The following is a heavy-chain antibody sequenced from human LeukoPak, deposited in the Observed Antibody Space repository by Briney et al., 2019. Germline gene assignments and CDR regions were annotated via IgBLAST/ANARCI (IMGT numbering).Heavy chain of an antibody. CDR1: GFTFSSYS. J-gene: IGHJ6*03. D-gene: IGHD6-13*01. CDR2: ISSSSSYI. Sequence: GGSLRLSCAASGFTFSSYSMNWVRQAPGKGLEWVSSISSSSSYIYYADSVKGRFTISRDNAKNSLYLQMNSLRAEDTAVYYCARTEAAAGTIRDSYYMDVWGKGTTVTVSS. V-gene: IGHV3-21*01. CDR3: ARTEAAAGTIRDSYYMDV.